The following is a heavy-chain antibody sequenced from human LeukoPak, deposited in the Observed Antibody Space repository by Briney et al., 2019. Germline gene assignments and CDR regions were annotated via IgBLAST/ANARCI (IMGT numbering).Heavy chain of an antibody. J-gene: IGHJ3*02. CDR1: GGSISSYY. V-gene: IGHV4-59*08. Sequence: SETLSLTCTVSGGSISSYYWSWIRQPPGKGLEWIGYIYYSESTNYNPSLKSRVTISVDTSKNQFSLKLSSVTAADTAVYYCARQGYANAFDIWGQGTMVTVSS. CDR2: IYYSEST. D-gene: IGHD5-12*01. CDR3: ARQGYANAFDI.